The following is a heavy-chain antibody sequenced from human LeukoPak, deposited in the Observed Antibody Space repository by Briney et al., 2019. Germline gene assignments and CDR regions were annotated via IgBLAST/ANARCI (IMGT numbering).Heavy chain of an antibody. Sequence: PGGSLRLSCAASGFTFSSYAMHWVRQAPGRGLEWVAVISYDGSNKYYADSVKGRFTISRDNSKNTLYLQMNSLRAEDTAVYYSARVRKPKGYGGIDYWGQGTLVTVSS. CDR1: GFTFSSYA. V-gene: IGHV3-30-3*01. CDR2: ISYDGSNK. J-gene: IGHJ4*02. CDR3: ARVRKPKGYGGIDY. D-gene: IGHD4-23*01.